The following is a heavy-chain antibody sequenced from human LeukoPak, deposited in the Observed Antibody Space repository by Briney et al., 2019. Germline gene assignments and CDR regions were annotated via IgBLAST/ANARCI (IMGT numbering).Heavy chain of an antibody. Sequence: TGGSLRLSCAASGFTFSSYSMNWVRQAPGKGLEWVSTITSSSSYIYYADSVKGRFTISRDNAKNSQYLKMNSLRAEDTAVYYCARDPWTNSDYDGFDYRGQGTLVTVSS. D-gene: IGHD5-12*01. J-gene: IGHJ4*02. CDR3: ARDPWTNSDYDGFDY. CDR1: GFTFSSYS. CDR2: ITSSSSYI. V-gene: IGHV3-21*01.